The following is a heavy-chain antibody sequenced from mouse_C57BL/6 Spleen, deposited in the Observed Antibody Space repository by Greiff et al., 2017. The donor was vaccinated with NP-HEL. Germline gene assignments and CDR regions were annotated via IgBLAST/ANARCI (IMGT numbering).Heavy chain of an antibody. CDR3: ARKSLYYSNYDY. D-gene: IGHD2-5*01. V-gene: IGHV1-69*01. Sequence: QVQLQQPGAELVMPGASVKLSCKASGYTFTSYWMHWVKQRPGQGLEWIGEIDPSDSYTNYNQKFKGKSTLTVDKSSRTAYMQLSSLTSEDSAVYYCARKSLYYSNYDYWGQGTTLTVSS. J-gene: IGHJ2*01. CDR2: IDPSDSYT. CDR1: GYTFTSYW.